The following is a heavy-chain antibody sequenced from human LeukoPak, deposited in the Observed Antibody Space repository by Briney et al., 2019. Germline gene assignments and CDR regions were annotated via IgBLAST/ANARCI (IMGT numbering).Heavy chain of an antibody. V-gene: IGHV3-7*01. Sequence: GGSLRLSCAASGFTFSSYWMSWVRQAPGKGLEWVANIKQDGSEKYYVDSVKGRFTISRDNAKNSLYLQMNSLRAEDTAVYYCASIVWDSSSSFVRDLGSYYYMDVWGKGPTVTVSS. J-gene: IGHJ6*03. D-gene: IGHD6-6*01. CDR1: GFTFSSYW. CDR3: ASIVWDSSSSFVRDLGSYYYMDV. CDR2: IKQDGSEK.